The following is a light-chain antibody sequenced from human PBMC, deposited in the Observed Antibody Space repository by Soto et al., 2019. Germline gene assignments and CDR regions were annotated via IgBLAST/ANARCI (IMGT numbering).Light chain of an antibody. Sequence: QSVLTQPASVSGSPGRTITISCTGTSSDVGAYNYVSWYQQHPGKAPKLMIYEVSNRPSGVSDRFSGSKSGNTASLTISGLQAADEADYYCSSKRTTDSLVFGKGNKVTV. CDR3: SSKRTTDSLV. CDR2: EVS. CDR1: SSDVGAYNY. V-gene: IGLV2-14*01. J-gene: IGLJ1*01.